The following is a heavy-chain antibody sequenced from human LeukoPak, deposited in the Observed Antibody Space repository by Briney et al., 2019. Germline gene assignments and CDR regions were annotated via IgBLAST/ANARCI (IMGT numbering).Heavy chain of an antibody. Sequence: PSQTLSLTCAVSGASISSGGYSWSWIRQPPGKGLEWIGYIYHSGSTYYNPSLKSRVTISVDRSKNQFSLKLSSVTAADTAVYYCARQSSSWYFDYWGQGTLVTVSS. CDR2: IYHSGST. D-gene: IGHD6-13*01. J-gene: IGHJ4*02. CDR3: ARQSSSWYFDY. V-gene: IGHV4-30-2*01. CDR1: GASISSGGYS.